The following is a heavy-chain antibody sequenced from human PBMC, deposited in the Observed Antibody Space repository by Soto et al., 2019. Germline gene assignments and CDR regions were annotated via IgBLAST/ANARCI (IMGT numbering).Heavy chain of an antibody. Sequence: SVKVSCKASGAIFSSYAVSWVRQVPGQGLEWMGGIIPIFATPKYGHKFQDRVTITADESTSTAYMELSSLRSDDTAVYYCARARYGDFVTWFDSWGQGTPVTVSS. V-gene: IGHV1-69*13. CDR3: ARARYGDFVTWFDS. D-gene: IGHD4-17*01. J-gene: IGHJ5*01. CDR1: GAIFSSYA. CDR2: IIPIFATP.